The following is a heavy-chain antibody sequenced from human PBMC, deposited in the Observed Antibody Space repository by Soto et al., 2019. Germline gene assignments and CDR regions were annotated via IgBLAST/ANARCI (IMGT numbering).Heavy chain of an antibody. V-gene: IGHV2-5*02. J-gene: IGHJ4*02. D-gene: IGHD3-3*01. CDR3: AHRVLRTVFGLVTTTAIYFDF. CDR2: IYWDDDK. Sequence: QITLNESGPTQVKPRQTLTLTCTLSGFSLTTSGVGVGWIHQSPGKAPEWLALIYWDDDKRYSPSLKSRLTITKDTSKNQVVLTMADLDPADTATYYCAHRVLRTVFGLVTTTAIYFDFWGQGTPVAVSS. CDR1: GFSLTTSGVG.